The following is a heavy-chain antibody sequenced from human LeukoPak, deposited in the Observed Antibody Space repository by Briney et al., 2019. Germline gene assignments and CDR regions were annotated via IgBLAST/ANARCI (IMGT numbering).Heavy chain of an antibody. CDR3: AREEFPVVGYYGMDA. CDR2: INTNTGTP. D-gene: IGHD3-22*01. Sequence: ASVKVSCKASGYSFSDYAMNWVRQAPGQGLEWMGWINTNTGTPTYGQGFAGRFVFSLDTSVSAAYLEISNLKPEDTAVYFCAREEFPVVGYYGMDAWGQGTTVTVSS. V-gene: IGHV7-4-1*02. J-gene: IGHJ6*02. CDR1: GYSFSDYA.